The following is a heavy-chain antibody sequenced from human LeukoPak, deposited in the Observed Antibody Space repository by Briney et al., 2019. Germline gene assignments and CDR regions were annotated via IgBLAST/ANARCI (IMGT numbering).Heavy chain of an antibody. V-gene: IGHV3-23*01. J-gene: IGHJ4*02. D-gene: IGHD2-2*01. CDR2: ISGSGGST. CDR3: AKDRYSSSTSYYSSFDY. CDR1: GFTFSSYA. Sequence: SGGSLRLSCAASGFTFSSYAMSWVRQAPGKGLEWVSLISGSGGSTYYADSVRGRFTISRDNSKNTLYLQMNSLRAEATAIYYCAKDRYSSSTSYYSSFDYWGQGTLVTVSS.